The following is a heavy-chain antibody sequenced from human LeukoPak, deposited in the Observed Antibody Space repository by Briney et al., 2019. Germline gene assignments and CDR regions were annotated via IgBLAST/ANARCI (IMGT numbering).Heavy chain of an antibody. V-gene: IGHV1-69*04. J-gene: IGHJ3*02. Sequence: ASVKVSCKASGGTFSSYAISWVQQAPGQGLEWMGRIIPIFGIANYAQKFQGRVTITADKSTSTAYMELSSLRSEDTAVYYCARGVVVALHDAFDIWGQGTMVTVSS. D-gene: IGHD2-21*01. CDR3: ARGVVVALHDAFDI. CDR1: GGTFSSYA. CDR2: IIPIFGIA.